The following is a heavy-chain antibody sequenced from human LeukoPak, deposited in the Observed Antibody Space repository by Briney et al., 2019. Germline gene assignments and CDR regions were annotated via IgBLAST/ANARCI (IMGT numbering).Heavy chain of an antibody. Sequence: PSETLSLTCSVSGVSISTSTNYWAWIRQPPGKRLEWIGYIYYSGSINYNPSLKSRVTISVDTSKNQFSLKLSSVTAADTAVYYCARHNSSGWSHFDYWGQGTLVTVSS. CDR3: ARHNSSGWSHFDY. V-gene: IGHV4-61*05. CDR1: GVSISTSTNY. J-gene: IGHJ4*02. D-gene: IGHD6-19*01. CDR2: IYYSGSI.